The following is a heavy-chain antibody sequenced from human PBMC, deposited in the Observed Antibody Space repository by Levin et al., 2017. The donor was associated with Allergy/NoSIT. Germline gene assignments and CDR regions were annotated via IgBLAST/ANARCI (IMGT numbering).Heavy chain of an antibody. CDR2: IYYSGST. CDR1: GGSISSGSHY. D-gene: IGHD2-2*01. CDR3: ARERSACSSSSCYGIDY. V-gene: IGHV4-39*02. J-gene: IGHJ4*02. Sequence: SQTLSLTCTVSGGSISSGSHYWGWIRQPPGKGLEWIGSIYYSGSTYYNPSLNSRVTISVDTSKNQFSLNLSSVSAADTAVYHCARERSACSSSSCYGIDYWGQGALVTVSS.